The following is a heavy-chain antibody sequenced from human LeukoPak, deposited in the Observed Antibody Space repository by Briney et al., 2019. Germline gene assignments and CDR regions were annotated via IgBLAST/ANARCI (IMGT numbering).Heavy chain of an antibody. Sequence: GGSLRLSCAASGFTFSSYAMHWVRQAPGKGLEWVAVISYDGGNKYYADSVKGRFTISRDNSKNTLYLQMNSLRAEDTAVYYCARERQWLDYWGQGTLVTVSS. CDR3: ARERQWLDY. CDR2: ISYDGGNK. D-gene: IGHD6-19*01. CDR1: GFTFSSYA. J-gene: IGHJ4*02. V-gene: IGHV3-30-3*01.